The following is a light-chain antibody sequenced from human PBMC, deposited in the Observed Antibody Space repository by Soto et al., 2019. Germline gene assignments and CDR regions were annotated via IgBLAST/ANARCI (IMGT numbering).Light chain of an antibody. Sequence: QSALTQPPSASGSPGQSVTISCTGTSSDVGGYNYVSWYQQHPGKVPKLMIYEVSKRPSGVPDRFSGSKSGNTASLTVSGLQAEDEADYYCSSYAGSNNLGVFGTGTKLTV. V-gene: IGLV2-8*01. CDR3: SSYAGSNNLGV. J-gene: IGLJ1*01. CDR2: EVS. CDR1: SSDVGGYNY.